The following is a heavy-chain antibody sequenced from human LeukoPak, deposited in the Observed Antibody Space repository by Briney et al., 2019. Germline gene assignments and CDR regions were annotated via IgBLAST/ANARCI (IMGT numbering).Heavy chain of an antibody. CDR3: ARGTPFGAY. CDR2: IKEDGSEK. V-gene: IGHV3-7*03. Sequence: GGSLRLSCAVSGFTFSSYWMTWVRQAPGKGLEWVAKIKEDGSEKYYVDSVKGRFTVSRDNAKNSLYLQMSSLRGEDTAVYYCARGTPFGAYWGQGTLVTVSS. J-gene: IGHJ4*02. CDR1: GFTFSSYW. D-gene: IGHD3-16*01.